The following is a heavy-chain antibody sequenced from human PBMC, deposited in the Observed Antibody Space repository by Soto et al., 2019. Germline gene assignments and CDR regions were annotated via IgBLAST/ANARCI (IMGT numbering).Heavy chain of an antibody. CDR2: IYSGGST. V-gene: IGHV3-53*05. CDR3: VKGGIAAAGTGFDY. D-gene: IGHD6-13*01. Sequence: PGGSLRLSCAASGFTVSSNYMSWVRQAPGKGLEWVSVIYSGGSTYYADSVKGRFTISRDNSKNTLYLQMNSLRAEDTAVYYCVKGGIAAAGTGFDYWGQGTLVTVSS. J-gene: IGHJ4*02. CDR1: GFTVSSNY.